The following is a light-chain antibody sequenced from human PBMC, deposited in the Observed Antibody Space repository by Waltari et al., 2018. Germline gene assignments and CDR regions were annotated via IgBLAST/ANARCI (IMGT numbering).Light chain of an antibody. V-gene: IGKV1-5*03. J-gene: IGKJ1*01. Sequence: DIKMTQSPSTLSASVGDRVTITCRASQSITNWLAWYQQKPGEAPKLLSYKASNLESGVPSRFSGSGSRTEFTLTISSLQPDDFATYYCQQYDNYWTFGQGTKVEIK. CDR1: QSITNW. CDR3: QQYDNYWT. CDR2: KAS.